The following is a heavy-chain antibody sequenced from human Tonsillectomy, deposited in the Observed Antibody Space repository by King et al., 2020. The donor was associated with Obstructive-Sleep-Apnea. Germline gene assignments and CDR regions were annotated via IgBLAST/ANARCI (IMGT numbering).Heavy chain of an antibody. Sequence: VQLVESGGGLVQPGGSLRLSCAASGFTFSTYWMHWVPQDPGKGLVLVSRINRDVSSPSYAEPVKGRFTISRDNAKNTLYLQINSLRVEDTALYYCARGGGKLGPLNYWGQGTLVTVSS. V-gene: IGHV3-74*01. J-gene: IGHJ4*02. CDR3: ARGGGKLGPLNY. D-gene: IGHD7-27*01. CDR1: GFTFSTYW. CDR2: INRDVSSP.